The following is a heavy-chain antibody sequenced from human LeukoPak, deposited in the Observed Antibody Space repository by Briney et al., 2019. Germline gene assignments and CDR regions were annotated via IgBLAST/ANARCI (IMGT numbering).Heavy chain of an antibody. J-gene: IGHJ4*02. D-gene: IGHD1-26*01. CDR1: GYTFTSYG. Sequence: ASVKVSCKASGYTFTSYGISWVRQAPGQGLEWMGWISAYNGNTNYAQKLQGRVTMTTGTSTSTAYMELRSLRSDDTAVYYCARDFGYSGSSFYFDYWGQGTLVTVSS. CDR2: ISAYNGNT. CDR3: ARDFGYSGSSFYFDY. V-gene: IGHV1-18*01.